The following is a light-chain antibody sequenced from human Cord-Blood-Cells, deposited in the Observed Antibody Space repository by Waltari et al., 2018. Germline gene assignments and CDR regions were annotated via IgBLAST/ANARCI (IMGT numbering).Light chain of an antibody. V-gene: IGKV1-8*01. CDR1: QGISSY. CDR3: QQYYSYPRT. Sequence: AIRITQSPSSLSASTGDRVTITCRASQGISSYLAWYPQKPGKAPKLLIYAASTLQSGVPSRFSRSGSGTDFTLTISCLQAEDFATYYCQQYYSYPRTFGQGSKVEIK. J-gene: IGKJ1*01. CDR2: AAS.